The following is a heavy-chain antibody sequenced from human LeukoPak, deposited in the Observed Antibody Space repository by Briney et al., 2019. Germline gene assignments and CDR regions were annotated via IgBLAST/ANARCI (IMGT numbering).Heavy chain of an antibody. CDR2: INAGNGNA. CDR1: GYTFTSYG. V-gene: IGHV1-3*01. CDR3: ARAMVPDY. D-gene: IGHD3-10*01. Sequence: GASVKVSCKASGYTFTSYGISWVRQAPGQGLEWMGWINAGNGNAKYSQKFQGRVTITRDTSASTAYMELSSLRSEDTAVYYCARAMVPDYWGQGTLVTVSS. J-gene: IGHJ4*02.